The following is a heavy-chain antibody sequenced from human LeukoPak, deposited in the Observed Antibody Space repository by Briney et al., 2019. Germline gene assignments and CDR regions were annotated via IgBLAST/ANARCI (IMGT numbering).Heavy chain of an antibody. D-gene: IGHD3-22*01. V-gene: IGHV4-4*07. CDR1: GGSISSYY. CDR3: ARARPDYYDRPTFDY. Sequence: SETLSLTCTVSGGSISSYYWSWLRQPAGKGLEWIGRIYTSGSTNYNPSLKSRVTMSVDTSKNQFSLKLSSVTAADTAVYYCARARPDYYDRPTFDYWGQGTLVTVSS. J-gene: IGHJ4*02. CDR2: IYTSGST.